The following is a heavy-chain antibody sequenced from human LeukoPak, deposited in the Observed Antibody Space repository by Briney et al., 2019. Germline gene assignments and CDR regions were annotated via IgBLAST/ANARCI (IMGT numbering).Heavy chain of an antibody. D-gene: IGHD6-19*01. Sequence: GGSPRLSCSASGFSFDSLEMHWVRQAPGKGLEYVSGIRSNGRSTYSADSVKGRFTISRDNSKNTLFLQMTSLRVEDTAVYYCVNQISGWVNWGQGTLVTVSS. CDR2: IRSNGRST. J-gene: IGHJ4*02. CDR3: VNQISGWVN. V-gene: IGHV3-64D*06. CDR1: GFSFDSLE.